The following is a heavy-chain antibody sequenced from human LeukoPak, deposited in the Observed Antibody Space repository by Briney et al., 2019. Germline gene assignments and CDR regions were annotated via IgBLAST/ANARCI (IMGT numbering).Heavy chain of an antibody. J-gene: IGHJ4*02. Sequence: GRSLRLSCAASGFTFSSYAMHWVRQAPGKGLEWVAVISYDGSNKYYADSVKGRFTISRDNSKNTLYLQMNSLRAEDTAVYYCARAQTMIVVGVVGYWGQGTLVTVSS. V-gene: IGHV3-30-3*01. CDR1: GFTFSSYA. CDR3: ARAQTMIVVGVVGY. D-gene: IGHD3-22*01. CDR2: ISYDGSNK.